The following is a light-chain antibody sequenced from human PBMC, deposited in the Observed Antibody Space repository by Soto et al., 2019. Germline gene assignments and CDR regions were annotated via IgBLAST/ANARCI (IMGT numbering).Light chain of an antibody. CDR2: TAS. CDR1: QSISTW. V-gene: IGKV1-5*03. J-gene: IGKJ2*01. Sequence: DIQMTQSPSTLSASVGDRVTITCRASQSISTWLAWYQQKPGKAPKLLIYTASTLESGVPSRFSGSGSGTEFTLTISSLQPDDFATYYCQQYDSYLYTFGQGTKLEIK. CDR3: QQYDSYLYT.